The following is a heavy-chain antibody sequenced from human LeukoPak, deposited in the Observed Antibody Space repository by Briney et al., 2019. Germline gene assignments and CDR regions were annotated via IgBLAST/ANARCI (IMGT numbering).Heavy chain of an antibody. CDR1: KFTFSSYN. J-gene: IGHJ4*02. CDR3: AREVFWSGYFANLHFDY. Sequence: GGSLRLSCAASKFTFSSYNMNWVRQAPGKGLEWVSSISSTSHYIYYADSVKGRFTISRDNAKNSLFLQMNSLRAEDTAVYYCAREVFWSGYFANLHFDYWGRGTLVTVSS. CDR2: ISSTSHYI. D-gene: IGHD3-3*01. V-gene: IGHV3-21*06.